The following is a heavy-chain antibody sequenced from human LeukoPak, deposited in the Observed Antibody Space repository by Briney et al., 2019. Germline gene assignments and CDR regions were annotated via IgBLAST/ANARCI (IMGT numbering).Heavy chain of an antibody. J-gene: IGHJ6*04. D-gene: IGHD3-10*02. CDR3: AELGITMIGGV. CDR1: GFTFSSYG. V-gene: IGHV3-30*18. CDR2: ISYDGSNK. Sequence: PGGSLGLSCVASGFTFSSYGMHWVRQAPGKGLEWVAVISYDGSNKYYADSVKGRFTISRDNSKNTLYLQMNSLRAEDTAVYYCAELGITMIGGVWGKGTTVTISS.